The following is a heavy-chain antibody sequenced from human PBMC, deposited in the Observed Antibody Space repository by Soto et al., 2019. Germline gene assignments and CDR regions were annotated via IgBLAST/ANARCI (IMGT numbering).Heavy chain of an antibody. CDR1: GGSISSSNW. CDR3: ARDEYDILTGYYMGFDP. D-gene: IGHD3-9*01. J-gene: IGHJ5*02. CDR2: IYHSGST. Sequence: SETLSLTCAVSGGSISSSNWWSWVRQPPGKGLEWIGEIYHSGSTNYNPSLKSRVTISVDKSKNQFSLKLSSVTAADTAVYYCARDEYDILTGYYMGFDPWGQGTLVTVSS. V-gene: IGHV4-4*02.